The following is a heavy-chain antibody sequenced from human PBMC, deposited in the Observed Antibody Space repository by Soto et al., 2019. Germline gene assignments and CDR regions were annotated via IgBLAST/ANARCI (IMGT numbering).Heavy chain of an antibody. V-gene: IGHV1-46*01. Sequence: QVQLEQSGAEVMKPGASVKVSCTASGYTFTSDYLHWVRQAPGQGMGWMGISNPNGGSTSYAQMYQGRVTMNSDTSTSTVYVELSSLGSEYTAVYYCARDRGRCVEMATDYWGQGTLVTVSS. D-gene: IGHD5-12*01. J-gene: IGHJ4*02. CDR2: SNPNGGST. CDR3: ARDRGRCVEMATDY. CDR1: GYTFTSDY.